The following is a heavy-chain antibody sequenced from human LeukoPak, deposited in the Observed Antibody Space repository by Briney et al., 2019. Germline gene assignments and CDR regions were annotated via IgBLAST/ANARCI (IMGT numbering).Heavy chain of an antibody. CDR1: GFTFSSYG. CDR2: ISYDGSDK. J-gene: IGHJ4*02. CDR3: ARARPSMWIDY. V-gene: IGHV3-30*03. Sequence: GGSLRLSCAASGFTFSSYGMSWVRQAPGKGLEWVAVISYDGSDKFYADSVKGRFTISRDSSKNTLYLQMNSLRPEDTAVYYCARARPSMWIDYWGQGTLVTVSS. D-gene: IGHD5-12*01.